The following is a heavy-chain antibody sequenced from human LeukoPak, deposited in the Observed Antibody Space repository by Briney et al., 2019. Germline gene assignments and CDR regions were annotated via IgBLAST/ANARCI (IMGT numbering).Heavy chain of an antibody. CDR2: IYHSGST. CDR3: ARGSIYGELDY. CDR1: GGSISSGGYY. V-gene: IGHV4-30-2*01. Sequence: SQTLSLTCTVSGGSISSGGYYWSWIRQPPGKGLEWIGYIYHSGSTYYNPSLKSRVTISVDRSKNQFSLKLSSVTAADTAVYYCARGSIYGELDYWGQGTLVTVSS. J-gene: IGHJ4*02. D-gene: IGHD1-26*01.